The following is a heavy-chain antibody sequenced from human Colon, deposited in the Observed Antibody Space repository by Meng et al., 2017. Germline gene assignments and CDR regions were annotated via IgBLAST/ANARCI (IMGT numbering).Heavy chain of an antibody. CDR2: VYTSGYT. CDR3: ARDVTTYYFDY. J-gene: IGHJ4*02. V-gene: IGHV4-4*07. CDR1: GDSISNSY. D-gene: IGHD1-14*01. Sequence: QVTRRAPAPVLVKPSVTLSLSCTVSGDSISNSYWSWIRQPAGKGLEWIGRVYTSGYTNYNPSLGGRVTMSLDTSKNQFSLKLTSATAADTAMYYCARDVTTYYFDYWGQGTLVTVSS.